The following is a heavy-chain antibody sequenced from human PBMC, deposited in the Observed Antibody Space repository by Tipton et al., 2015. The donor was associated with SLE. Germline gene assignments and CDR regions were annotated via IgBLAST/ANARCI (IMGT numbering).Heavy chain of an antibody. CDR2: ISSSSKYI. Sequence: GSLRLSCAASGFTFDTYTMNWVRQSPGKGLEWLSSISSSSKYIYYADSVKGRFTISRDNTKNSLFLHMNSLRGEDTAVYYCVRESGNWNLDDWGQGTLVTVSS. D-gene: IGHD1-20*01. J-gene: IGHJ4*02. V-gene: IGHV3-21*01. CDR3: VRESGNWNLDD. CDR1: GFTFDTYT.